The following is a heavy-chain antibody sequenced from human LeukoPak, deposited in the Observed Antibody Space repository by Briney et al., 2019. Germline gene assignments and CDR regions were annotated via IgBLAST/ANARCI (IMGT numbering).Heavy chain of an antibody. D-gene: IGHD3-3*01. CDR1: GFTFSSYA. Sequence: GGSLRLSCAPSGFTFSSYAMNWVRQAPGKGLEWVSAISGSGGSTYYADSVKGRFTISRDNSKNTLYLQMNSLRAEDTAVYYCAKDERSITIFGVVISDAFDIWGQGTMVTVSS. J-gene: IGHJ3*02. V-gene: IGHV3-23*01. CDR3: AKDERSITIFGVVISDAFDI. CDR2: ISGSGGST.